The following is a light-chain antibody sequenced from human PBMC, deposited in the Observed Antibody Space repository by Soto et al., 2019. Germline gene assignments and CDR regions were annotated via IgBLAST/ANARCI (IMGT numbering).Light chain of an antibody. Sequence: IQMTQSPSCLSASVLGIVTITFRARQGINNSLAWYQQKPGKVPKLLISDASSLETGVPSRFSGSGSGTEFTLTINSLQTDDFATYYCQQHKSYWTFGQGTKVDIK. CDR1: QGINNS. V-gene: IGKV1-13*02. CDR2: DAS. J-gene: IGKJ1*01. CDR3: QQHKSYWT.